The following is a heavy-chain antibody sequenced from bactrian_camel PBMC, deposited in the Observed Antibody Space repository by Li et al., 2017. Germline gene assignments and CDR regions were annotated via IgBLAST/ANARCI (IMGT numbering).Heavy chain of an antibody. J-gene: IGHJ4*01. CDR1: GFTFSDTA. V-gene: IGHV3S42*01. D-gene: IGHD7*01. CDR3: ARGDWWADS. Sequence: QLVESGGGLVQPGRSLRLSCTASGFTFSDTAMTWVRQAAGKGVEWISSITDGGSAKRYADSVKGRFTISRDKRKNTLYLRLTNLKIEATGMYYCARGDWWADSWGQGTQVTVS. CDR2: ITDGGSAK.